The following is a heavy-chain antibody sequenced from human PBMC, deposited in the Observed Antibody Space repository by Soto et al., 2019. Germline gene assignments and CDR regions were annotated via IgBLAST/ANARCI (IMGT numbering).Heavy chain of an antibody. D-gene: IGHD6-13*01. CDR1: GASVSTGAYY. J-gene: IGHJ5*02. CDR2: VYESGYT. V-gene: IGHV4-31*03. Sequence: SETLSLTCTVSGASVSTGAYYWGWVRQRPGRGLEWIGYVYESGYTYYNMSLKSRLTISLDRSNNQFSLGLTSVTAADSAVYYCARVYSSSQNCFDPWGEGTLVTVSS. CDR3: ARVYSSSQNCFDP.